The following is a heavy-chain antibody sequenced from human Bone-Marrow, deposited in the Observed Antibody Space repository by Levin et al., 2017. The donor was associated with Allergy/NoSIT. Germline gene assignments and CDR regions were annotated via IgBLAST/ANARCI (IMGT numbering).Heavy chain of an antibody. CDR1: GFTFSSYS. J-gene: IGHJ6*03. CDR2: ISSSSSYI. V-gene: IGHV3-21*01. Sequence: PGGSLRLSCAASGFTFSSYSMNWVRQAPGKGLEWVSSISSSSSYIYYADSVKGRFTISRDNAKNSLYLQMNSLRAEDTAVYYCARDPKRYCSSTSCYGYYYYDYMDGWGKGTTVTVSS. CDR3: ARDPKRYCSSTSCYGYYYYDYMDG. D-gene: IGHD2-2*01.